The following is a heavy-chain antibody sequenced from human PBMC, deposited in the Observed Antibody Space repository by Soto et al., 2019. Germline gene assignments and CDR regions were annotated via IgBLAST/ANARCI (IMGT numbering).Heavy chain of an antibody. CDR1: GYTFTGYY. D-gene: IGHD5-12*01. V-gene: IGHV1-2*02. CDR3: ARDRVDRYGMDV. J-gene: IGHJ6*02. CDR2: INPNSGGT. Sequence: QVQLVQSGAAVKKPGASVKDSCKASGYTFTGYYMHWVRQAPGQGLEWMGWINPNSGGTNYAQKFQGRVNMARDTCISAADMELSRLRSDDTAVYYCARDRVDRYGMDVWGQGTTVTVSS.